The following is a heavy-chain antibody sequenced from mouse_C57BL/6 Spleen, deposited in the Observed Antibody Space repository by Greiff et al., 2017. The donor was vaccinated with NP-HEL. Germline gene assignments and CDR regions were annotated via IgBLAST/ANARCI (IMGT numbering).Heavy chain of an antibody. CDR1: GFTFSDYG. Sequence: EVKLQESGGGLVKPGGSLKLSCAASGFTFSDYGMHWVRQAPEKGLEWVAYISSGSSTIYYADTVKGRFTISRDNAKNTLFLQMTSLRSEDTAMYYCARHYGSSSDYWGQGTTLTVSS. J-gene: IGHJ2*01. V-gene: IGHV5-17*01. CDR2: ISSGSSTI. D-gene: IGHD1-1*01. CDR3: ARHYGSSSDY.